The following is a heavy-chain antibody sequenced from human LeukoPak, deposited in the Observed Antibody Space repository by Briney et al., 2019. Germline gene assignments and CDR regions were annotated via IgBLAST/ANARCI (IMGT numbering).Heavy chain of an antibody. CDR2: IDYSGCT. V-gene: IGHV4-39*01. D-gene: IGHD1-26*01. Sequence: SETLSLTCTFSGDSIRNRNYYWGWIRQFPGRGLEWIGTIDYSGCTFYNPPLNSRVTIFVDTSKNQFSLTLNSVTAADTAVYYCARRLRIVGTDYGMDVWGQGTTVTGSS. CDR3: ARRLRIVGTDYGMDV. CDR1: GDSIRNRNYY. J-gene: IGHJ6*02.